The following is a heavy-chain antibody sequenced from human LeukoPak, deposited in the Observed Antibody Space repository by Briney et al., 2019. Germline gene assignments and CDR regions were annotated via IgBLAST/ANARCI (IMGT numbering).Heavy chain of an antibody. CDR1: GGSISSGGYY. Sequence: SETLSLTCTVSGGSISSGGYYWSWIRQPPGKGLEWIGYIYHSGSTYYNPSLKSRVTISVDRSKNQFSLKLSSVTAADTAVYYCARGGGSYPGYFDYWGQGTLVTVSS. J-gene: IGHJ4*02. CDR2: IYHSGST. V-gene: IGHV4-30-2*01. CDR3: ARGGGSYPGYFDY. D-gene: IGHD1-26*01.